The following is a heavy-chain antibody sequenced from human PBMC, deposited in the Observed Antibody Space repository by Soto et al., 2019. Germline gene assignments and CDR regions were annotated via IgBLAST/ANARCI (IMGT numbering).Heavy chain of an antibody. D-gene: IGHD3-10*01. CDR3: ARFYGNAFDV. Sequence: PSETLSLTCAVYGGSFANYNWDWIRQPPGKGLEWIGTIYYDGSISYNPSLKSQVTISVDTSKNHFALKVNSVTAADTAVYYCARFYGNAFDVWGRGTVVTVSS. CDR1: GGSFANYN. CDR2: IYYDGSI. V-gene: IGHV4-39*02. J-gene: IGHJ3*01.